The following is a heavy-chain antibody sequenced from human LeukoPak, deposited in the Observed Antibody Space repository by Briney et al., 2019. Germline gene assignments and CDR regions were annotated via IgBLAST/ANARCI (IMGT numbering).Heavy chain of an antibody. CDR2: IYYSGST. V-gene: IGHV4-39*01. D-gene: IGHD2-21*02. J-gene: IGHJ4*02. Sequence: PSETLSLTCTVSGGSISSSSYYWGWIRQPPGKGLEWIGSIYYSGSTYYNPSLKSRVTISVDTSKNQFSLKLSSVTAADTAVYYCARGLSDWYFDYWGQGTLVTVSS. CDR1: GGSISSSSYY. CDR3: ARGLSDWYFDY.